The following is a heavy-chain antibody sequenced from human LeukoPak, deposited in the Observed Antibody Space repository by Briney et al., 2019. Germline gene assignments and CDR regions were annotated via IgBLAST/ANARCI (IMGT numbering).Heavy chain of an antibody. CDR1: GFTVITSD. CDR3: ARGVEPLAANTLAY. J-gene: IGHJ4*02. V-gene: IGHV3-53*01. CDR2: LYSDGNT. D-gene: IGHD1-14*01. Sequence: LPGGSLRLSCAASGFTVITSDMTWVRQAPGKGLEWVSVLYSDGNTKYADSVQGRFTISRDNSKNTLYLEMNSLSPDDTAVYYCARGVEPLAANTLAYWGQGTLVTVSS.